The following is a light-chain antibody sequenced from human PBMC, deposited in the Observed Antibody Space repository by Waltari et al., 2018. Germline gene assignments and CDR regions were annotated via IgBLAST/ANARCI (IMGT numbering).Light chain of an antibody. J-gene: IGLJ1*01. V-gene: IGLV3-10*01. CDR1: ELPKTY. CDR2: ADS. CDR3: YSTDSSGNYGV. Sequence: SYELTQPPSVSVSPGQTARITCPGDELPKTYPFWYQKKSGQAPLLVIYADSKRPSGIPERFSGSSSGTMATLIISGAQVEDEADYYCYSTDSSGNYGVFGTGTKVSVL.